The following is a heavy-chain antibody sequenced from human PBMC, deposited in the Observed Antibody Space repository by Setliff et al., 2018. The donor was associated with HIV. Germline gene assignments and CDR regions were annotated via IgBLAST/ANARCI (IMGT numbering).Heavy chain of an antibody. V-gene: IGHV3-21*01. CDR2: ISTGSTYK. CDR3: ARDLNSRHYYMDV. J-gene: IGHJ6*03. Sequence: PGGSLRLSCAASGFDFSDYSMNWVRQAPGKGLEWVSSISTGSTYKYYADSVKGRFTISRDNAKNSLYLQMNSLRAEDTAVYYCARDLNSRHYYMDVWGKGTTVTVSS. CDR1: GFDFSDYS.